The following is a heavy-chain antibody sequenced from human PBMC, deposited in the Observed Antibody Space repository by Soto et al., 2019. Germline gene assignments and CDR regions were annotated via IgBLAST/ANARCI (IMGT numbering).Heavy chain of an antibody. Sequence: QVQLVQSGAEMKKPGASVKVSCKASGYTFTSYGISWVRQAPGQGLEWMGWISAYNGNTNYAQKLQGRVTMTTDTSTSTAYMELRSLRSDDTAVYYCARNMVVLMVYASLNYYYGMDVWGQGTTVTVSS. J-gene: IGHJ6*02. CDR2: ISAYNGNT. V-gene: IGHV1-18*01. CDR3: ARNMVVLMVYASLNYYYGMDV. CDR1: GYTFTSYG. D-gene: IGHD2-8*01.